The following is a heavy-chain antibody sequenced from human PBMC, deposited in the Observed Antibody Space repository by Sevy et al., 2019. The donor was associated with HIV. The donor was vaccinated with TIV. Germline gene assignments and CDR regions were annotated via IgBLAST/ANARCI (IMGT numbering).Heavy chain of an antibody. CDR1: GFTFSNYA. CDR2: IGHNGDNT. Sequence: GGSLRLSCVASGFTFSNYAMTWVRQTPGKGLEWVSGIGHNGDNTHHAGSVKGRFSMSRDNSKKKLDLQMNGLRAEDTAVYYCAKGVRLGGPIYYGMDVWGQGTTVTVSS. CDR3: AKGVRLGGPIYYGMDV. V-gene: IGHV3-23*01. D-gene: IGHD3-16*01. J-gene: IGHJ6*02.